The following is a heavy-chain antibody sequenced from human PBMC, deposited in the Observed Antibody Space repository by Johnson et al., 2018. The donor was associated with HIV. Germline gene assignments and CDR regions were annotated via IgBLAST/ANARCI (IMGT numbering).Heavy chain of an antibody. V-gene: IGHV3-9*01. D-gene: IGHD2-15*01. Sequence: CAASGFTFDDYAMHWVRQAPGKGLEWVSGISWNSGSIGYADSVKGRFTISRDNAKNSLYLQMNSLRAEDTAVYYCARGGSCYNAHFDIWGQGTMVTVSS. CDR1: GFTFDDYA. J-gene: IGHJ3*02. CDR3: ARGGSCYNAHFDI. CDR2: ISWNSGSI.